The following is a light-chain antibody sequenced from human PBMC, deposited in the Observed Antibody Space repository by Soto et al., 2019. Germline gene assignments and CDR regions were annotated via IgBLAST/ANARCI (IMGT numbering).Light chain of an antibody. CDR2: DVS. CDR1: SSDVGGYNY. V-gene: IGLV2-14*01. J-gene: IGLJ2*01. Sequence: QSALTQPASVSGSPGQSITISCTGTSSDVGGYNYVSWYQQHPGKAPKLVIYDVSNRPSGVSSRFSGSKSGNTASLSISGLQPEDEADYYCSSYTISSTVVFGGGTKLTVL. CDR3: SSYTISSTVV.